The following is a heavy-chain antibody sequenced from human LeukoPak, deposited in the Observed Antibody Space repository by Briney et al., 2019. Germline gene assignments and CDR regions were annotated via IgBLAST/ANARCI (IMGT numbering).Heavy chain of an antibody. CDR1: GYSFTSYW. D-gene: IGHD6-13*01. CDR3: ARWASAAAGTPYGMVV. V-gene: IGHV5-51*01. J-gene: IGHJ6*02. CDR2: IYPGDSDT. Sequence: GESLKISCKGSGYSFTSYWIGWVRQMPGKGLEWMGIIYPGDSDTRYSPSFQGQVTISADKSISTAYLQWSSLKASDTAMYYCARWASAAAGTPYGMVVWGQGTTVTVSS.